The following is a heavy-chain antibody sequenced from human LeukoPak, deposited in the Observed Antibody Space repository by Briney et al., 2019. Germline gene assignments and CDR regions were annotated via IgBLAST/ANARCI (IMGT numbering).Heavy chain of an antibody. J-gene: IGHJ4*02. V-gene: IGHV4-59*01. D-gene: IGHD5-18*01. CDR1: VGSISSYY. Sequence: SETLSLTCTVSVGSISSYYWSCIRQPPGKGLEWIGYIYYSGSTNYNPSLKSRVTISVETSKNQFYLKLSSVTDADTAVYYCARWKQLRGYSYGYFDYWGQGTLVTVSS. CDR2: IYYSGST. CDR3: ARWKQLRGYSYGYFDY.